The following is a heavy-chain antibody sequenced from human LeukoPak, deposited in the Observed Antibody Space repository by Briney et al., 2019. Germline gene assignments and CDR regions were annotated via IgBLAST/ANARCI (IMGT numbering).Heavy chain of an antibody. Sequence: PGGSLRCYCAASGFTFSSYSMNWVRPAPGKGLRWVSFISSSSSYINSADSVRGRFTMSRDNAKNSLFLQMNSVRAEDTAVYDCARDEWGDAFDIWGQGTIVTVFS. V-gene: IGHV3-21*01. J-gene: IGHJ3*02. CDR2: ISSSSSYI. CDR3: ARDEWGDAFDI. CDR1: GFTFSSYS. D-gene: IGHD1-26*01.